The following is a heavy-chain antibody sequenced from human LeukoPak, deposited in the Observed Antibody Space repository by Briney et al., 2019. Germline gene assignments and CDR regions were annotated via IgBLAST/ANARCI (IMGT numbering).Heavy chain of an antibody. CDR1: GYTFTGYY. V-gene: IGHV1-2*02. Sequence: GASVKVSCKASGYTFTGYYMHWVRQAPGQGLEWMGWINPNSGGTNYAQKFQGRVTMTRDTSISTAYMELSRLRSDDTAVYYCARDDGRAPGHFQHWGQGTLVTVFS. CDR2: INPNSGGT. CDR3: ARDDGRAPGHFQH. J-gene: IGHJ1*01.